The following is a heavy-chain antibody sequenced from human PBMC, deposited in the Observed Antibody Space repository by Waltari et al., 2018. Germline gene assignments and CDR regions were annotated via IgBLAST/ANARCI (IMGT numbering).Heavy chain of an antibody. D-gene: IGHD3-10*01. J-gene: IGHJ3*02. Sequence: QVQLQESGPGLVKPSETLSLTCAVSGYSISSGYYWGWIRQPPGKGLEWIGSIYHSGSTYYNPTLKSRVTISVDTSKNQFSLKLSSVTAADTAVYYCARHPLPMVPTRAFDIWGQGTMVTVSS. CDR2: IYHSGST. CDR1: GYSISSGYY. V-gene: IGHV4-38-2*01. CDR3: ARHPLPMVPTRAFDI.